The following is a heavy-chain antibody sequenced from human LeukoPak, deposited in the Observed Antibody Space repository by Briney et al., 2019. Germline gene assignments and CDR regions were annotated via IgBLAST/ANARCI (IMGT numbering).Heavy chain of an antibody. CDR2: TNPDGSNT. V-gene: IGHV3-74*01. Sequence: GGSLRLSCVASGFTFSSYWVHWVRQAPGKGLVWVSRTNPDGSNTDYVDSVKGRFTVSRDNAKNTAYLQMNSLRAEDTAVYYCARDSPSLSCWGQGTLVTVSS. J-gene: IGHJ4*02. D-gene: IGHD2/OR15-2a*01. CDR3: ARDSPSLSC. CDR1: GFTFSSYW.